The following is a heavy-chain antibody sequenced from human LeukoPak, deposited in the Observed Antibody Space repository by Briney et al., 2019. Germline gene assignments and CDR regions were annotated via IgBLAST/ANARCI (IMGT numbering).Heavy chain of an antibody. D-gene: IGHD3-10*01. CDR1: AITSYG. V-gene: IGHV1-18*04. CDR3: ARDKEGYYGSGSYYDY. J-gene: IGHJ4*02. CDR2: ISAYNGNT. Sequence: ASVKASCKASAITSYGISWVRQAPGQGLEWMGWISAYNGNTNYAQKFQGRVTMTTDTSTSTAYMELRSLRSDDTAVYYCARDKEGYYGSGSYYDYWGQGTLVTVSS.